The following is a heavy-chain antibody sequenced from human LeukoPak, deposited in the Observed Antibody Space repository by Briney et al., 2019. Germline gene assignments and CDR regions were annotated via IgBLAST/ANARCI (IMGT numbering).Heavy chain of an antibody. CDR1: GGSIDSYY. Sequence: SETLSLTCSVPGGSIDSYYWSWIRQSPGKGLEWIGYIYYSENTNYNPSLKSRVTISLDTSKRQFSLKMRSVTAADTAIYYCARSLEVEVAASWFDPWGQGTLVIVSS. J-gene: IGHJ5*02. CDR3: ARSLEVEVAASWFDP. D-gene: IGHD2-15*01. CDR2: IYYSENT. V-gene: IGHV4-59*01.